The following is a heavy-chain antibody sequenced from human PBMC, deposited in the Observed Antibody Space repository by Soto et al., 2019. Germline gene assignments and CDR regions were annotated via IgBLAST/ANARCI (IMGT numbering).Heavy chain of an antibody. J-gene: IGHJ4*02. CDR3: ARESRYCSGGSCYFLAGIDY. CDR2: IIPIFGTA. D-gene: IGHD2-15*01. V-gene: IGHV1-69*12. Sequence: QVQLVQSGAEVKKPGSSVKVSCKASGGTFSSYAISWVRQAPGQGLEWMGGIIPIFGTANYAQKFQGRVTMPADECTSSAYMALRGLRSEDTAVYYCARESRYCSGGSCYFLAGIDYWGQGTLVTVSS. CDR1: GGTFSSYA.